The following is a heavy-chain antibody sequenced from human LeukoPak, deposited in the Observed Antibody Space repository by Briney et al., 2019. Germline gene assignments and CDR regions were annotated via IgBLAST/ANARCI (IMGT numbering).Heavy chain of an antibody. CDR3: ARGRIGFGDRPPADFDC. V-gene: IGHV3-11*01. CDR1: GFTFSDSY. D-gene: IGHD2-21*02. CDR2: ISSSADNT. J-gene: IGHJ4*02. Sequence: KPGGCLRLCCAASGFTFSDSYMNWIRRAPGKGLEWVSQISSSADNTYYADAVKGRFTISRDNAKNSLSLQMNSLRAEDTAVYYCARGRIGFGDRPPADFDCCGQGTLVTVSS.